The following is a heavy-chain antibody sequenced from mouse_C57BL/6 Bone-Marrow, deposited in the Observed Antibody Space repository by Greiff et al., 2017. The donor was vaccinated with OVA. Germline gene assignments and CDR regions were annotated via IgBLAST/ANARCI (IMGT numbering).Heavy chain of an antibody. Sequence: QVQLQQPGAELVKPGASVKLSCKASGYTFTSYWMHWVKQRPGQGLEWIGMIHPNSGSTNYNEKFKSKATLTVDKSSSTAYMQLRSLTSEDSAVYYCARSLMDGYYLAMDYWGQGTSVPVSS. J-gene: IGHJ4*01. CDR1: GYTFTSYW. CDR2: IHPNSGST. V-gene: IGHV1-64*01. D-gene: IGHD2-3*01. CDR3: ARSLMDGYYLAMDY.